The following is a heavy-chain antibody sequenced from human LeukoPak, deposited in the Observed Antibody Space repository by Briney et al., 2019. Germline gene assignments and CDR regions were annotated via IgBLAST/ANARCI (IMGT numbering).Heavy chain of an antibody. V-gene: IGHV4-61*01. Sequence: SETLSLTCTVSGGSISSSSYYWGWIRQPPGKGLEWIGYIYYSGSTNYNPSLKSRVTISVDTSKNQFSLKMSSVTAADTAVYYCARDKGHYYGSGSYSWFDPWGQGTLVTVSS. CDR2: IYYSGST. J-gene: IGHJ5*02. CDR1: GGSISSSSYY. CDR3: ARDKGHYYGSGSYSWFDP. D-gene: IGHD3-10*01.